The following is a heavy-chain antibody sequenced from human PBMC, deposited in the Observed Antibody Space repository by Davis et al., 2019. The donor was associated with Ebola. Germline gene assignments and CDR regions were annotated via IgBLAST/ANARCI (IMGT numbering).Heavy chain of an antibody. Sequence: GGSLRLSCKGSGYSFTSYWIGWVRQLPGKGLEWMGIIYPGDSDTRYSPSFQGQVTISADKSISTAYLQWSSLKASDTAMYYCARLMDYDFWSGYPPEAFDIWGQGTMVTVSS. V-gene: IGHV5-51*01. CDR2: IYPGDSDT. CDR3: ARLMDYDFWSGYPPEAFDI. D-gene: IGHD3-3*01. CDR1: GYSFTSYW. J-gene: IGHJ3*02.